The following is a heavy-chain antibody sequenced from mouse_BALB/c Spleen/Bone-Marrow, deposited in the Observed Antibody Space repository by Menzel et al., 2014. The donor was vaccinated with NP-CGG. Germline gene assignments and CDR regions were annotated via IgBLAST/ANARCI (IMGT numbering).Heavy chain of an antibody. J-gene: IGHJ4*01. CDR1: GFNIKDTY. Sequence: DVQLVESGAELVKPGASVKLSCTASGFNIKDTYMHWVKQRPEQGLEWIGRIDPANGNTKYDPKFQGKATITADTSSNTAYLQVSSLTSEDTAVYYCARWEYYAMDYWGQGTSVTVSS. D-gene: IGHD4-1*01. CDR2: IDPANGNT. CDR3: ARWEYYAMDY. V-gene: IGHV14-3*02.